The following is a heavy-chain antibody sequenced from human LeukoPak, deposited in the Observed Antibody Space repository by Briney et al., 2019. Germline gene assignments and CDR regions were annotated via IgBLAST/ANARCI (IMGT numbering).Heavy chain of an antibody. CDR2: ISSGSSTI. CDR3: AREGPGGVYIWGELSFAGD. D-gene: IGHD3-16*02. CDR1: GFTFSNYR. J-gene: IGHJ4*02. Sequence: HPGGSLRLSCAASGFTFSNYRMNWVRQAPGKGLEWVSYISSGSSTIYYADSVKGRFTISRDNAKNSLYLQMNSLRAEDTAVYYCAREGPGGVYIWGELSFAGDWGQGTLVTVSS. V-gene: IGHV3-48*01.